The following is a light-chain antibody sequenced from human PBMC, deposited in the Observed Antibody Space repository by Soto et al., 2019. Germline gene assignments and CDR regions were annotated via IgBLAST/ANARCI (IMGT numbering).Light chain of an antibody. CDR2: AAS. V-gene: IGKV1-12*01. CDR1: ERINTY. J-gene: IGKJ4*01. Sequence: DIQMTQSPSAMSAYVGDRVTITCRASERINTYLAWYQQQPGKAPKLLIYAASSLQSGVPSRFSGSGSGTEFTLTISNLQPEDFATYYCQQANSPPLTFGGGTKVEIK. CDR3: QQANSPPLT.